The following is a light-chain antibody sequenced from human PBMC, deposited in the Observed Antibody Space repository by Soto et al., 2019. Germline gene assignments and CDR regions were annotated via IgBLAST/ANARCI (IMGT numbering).Light chain of an antibody. CDR2: RSD. J-gene: IGLJ3*02. V-gene: IGLV1-47*01. Sequence: QSVLTQPPSASGTPGQRVTISCSGSSSNIGSNYVYWYQHLSGTAPKLLIYRSDRRPSGVPDRFSGSKSGSSVSLAISGLRYEDEGDYYCASWDDSLSGPVFGGGTKLTVL. CDR1: SSNIGSNY. CDR3: ASWDDSLSGPV.